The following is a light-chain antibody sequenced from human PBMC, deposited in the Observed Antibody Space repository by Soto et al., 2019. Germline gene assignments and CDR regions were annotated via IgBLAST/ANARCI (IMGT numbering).Light chain of an antibody. CDR2: GAF. V-gene: IGKV3-15*01. J-gene: IGKJ1*01. CDR3: QQYNNWPPWT. Sequence: EIVLTQSPGTLSLSPGERATLSCRASQSVSSSYLAWYQQKPGQAPRLIMYGAFSRATGIPARFSGSGSGTEFTHTISSLQSEDFAVYYCQQYNNWPPWTCGQGTKVDIK. CDR1: QSVSSSY.